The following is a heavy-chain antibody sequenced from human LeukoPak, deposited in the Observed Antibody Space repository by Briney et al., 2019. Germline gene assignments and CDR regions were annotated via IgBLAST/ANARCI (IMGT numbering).Heavy chain of an antibody. CDR2: IWYDGSNK. D-gene: IGHD3-22*01. CDR1: GFTFSSYG. CDR3: ARDLRTYDSSGPY. V-gene: IGHV3-33*01. J-gene: IGHJ4*02. Sequence: SGGSLRLSCAASGFTFSSYGMHWVRQAPGKGLEWVAVIWYDGSNKYYADSVKGRFTISRDNSKNTLYLQMNSLRAEDTAVYYCARDLRTYDSSGPYWGQGTLVTVSS.